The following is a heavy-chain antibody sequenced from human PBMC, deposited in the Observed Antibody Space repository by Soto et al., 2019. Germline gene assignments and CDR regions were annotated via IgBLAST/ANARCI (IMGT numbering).Heavy chain of an antibody. CDR3: ARGDYCTSTNCYVRPTRLAP. CDR2: IYYSGST. V-gene: IGHV4-59*12. CDR1: GGSISSYY. Sequence: SETLSLTCTVSGGSISSYYWSWIRQPPGKGLDWIGYIYYSGSTNYNPSLKSRVTISVDTSKNQFSLKLSSVTAADTAVYYCARGDYCTSTNCYVRPTRLAPWGQGALVTVSS. D-gene: IGHD2-2*01. J-gene: IGHJ5*02.